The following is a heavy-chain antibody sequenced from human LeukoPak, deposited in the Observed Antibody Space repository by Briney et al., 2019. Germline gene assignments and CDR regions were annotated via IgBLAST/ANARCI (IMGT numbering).Heavy chain of an antibody. V-gene: IGHV1-2*06. CDR1: GYTFTGYY. CDR3: ARVHCTNGVCYLFDY. CDR2: INPNSGGT. Sequence: ASVKVSCKASGYTFTGYYMHWVRQAPGQGLEWMGRINPNSGGTNYAQKFQGRVTMTRDTSISTAYMELSGLRSDDTAVYYCARVHCTNGVCYLFDYWGQGTLVTVSS. J-gene: IGHJ4*02. D-gene: IGHD2-8*01.